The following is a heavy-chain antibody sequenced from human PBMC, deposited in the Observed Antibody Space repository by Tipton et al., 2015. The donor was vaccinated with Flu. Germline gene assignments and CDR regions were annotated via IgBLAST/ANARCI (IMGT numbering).Heavy chain of an antibody. J-gene: IGHJ6*02. CDR2: IYNNESS. CDR3: ARARAPYYYYAMDV. CDR1: GDSIRSDYF. Sequence: SLTCAVSGDSIRSDYFWGWIRQPPGKGLEWIGYIYNNESSNYNPSLKSRLTISVDSSRNLVSLKVTSVTTADTAVYYCARARAPYYYYAMDVWGQGTTVTVSS. V-gene: IGHV4-59*01.